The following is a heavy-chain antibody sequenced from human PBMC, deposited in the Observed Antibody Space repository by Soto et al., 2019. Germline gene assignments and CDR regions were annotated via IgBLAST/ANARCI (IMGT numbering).Heavy chain of an antibody. Sequence: QVQLQQWGAGLLKPSETLSLTCAVYGGSFSGYYWTWIRQPSGKGLEWIGEINHSGSTNYNPSLKSRVTISVDTSKNQFSLKLSSVTAADTAVYYCAKPGDEKYNWFDPWGRGTLVTVSS. CDR3: AKPGDEKYNWFDP. D-gene: IGHD3-16*01. J-gene: IGHJ5*02. CDR2: INHSGST. CDR1: GGSFSGYY. V-gene: IGHV4-34*01.